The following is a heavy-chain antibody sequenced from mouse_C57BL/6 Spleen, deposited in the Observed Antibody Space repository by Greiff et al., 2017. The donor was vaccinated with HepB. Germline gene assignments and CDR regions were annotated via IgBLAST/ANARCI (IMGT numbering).Heavy chain of an antibody. CDR3: ARTVVALDY. Sequence: EVKLMESGGGLVKPGGSLKLSCAASGFTFSDYGMHWVRQAPEKGLEWVAYISSGSSTIYYADTVKGRFTISRNNAKNTLFLQMTSLRSEDRAMYYCARTVVALDYWGQGTTLTVSS. CDR2: ISSGSSTI. CDR1: GFTFSDYG. J-gene: IGHJ2*01. D-gene: IGHD1-1*01. V-gene: IGHV5-17*01.